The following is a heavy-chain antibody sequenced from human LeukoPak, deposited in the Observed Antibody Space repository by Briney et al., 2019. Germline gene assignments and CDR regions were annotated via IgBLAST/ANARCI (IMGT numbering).Heavy chain of an antibody. V-gene: IGHV1-2*02. Sequence: ASVKVSCKASGYTFTGYYMHWVRQAPGQGLEWMGWINPNSGGTNYAQKFQGRVTMTRDTSISTAYMELSRLRSDDTAVYYCARVNGELRYFDWLLYPLDAFDIWGQGTMVTVSS. CDR2: INPNSGGT. J-gene: IGHJ3*02. CDR3: ARVNGELRYFDWLLYPLDAFDI. CDR1: GYTFTGYY. D-gene: IGHD3-9*01.